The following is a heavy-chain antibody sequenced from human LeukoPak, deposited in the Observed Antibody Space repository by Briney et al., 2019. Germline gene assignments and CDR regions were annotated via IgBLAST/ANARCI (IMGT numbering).Heavy chain of an antibody. CDR2: IYYSGST. CDR3: ARDVGEIVGATTLAFDI. V-gene: IGHV4-59*01. Sequence: PSETLSLTCTVSGGSISSYYWSWIRQPPGKGLEWIGYIYYSGSTNYNPSLKSRVTISVDTSKNQFSLKLSSVTAADTAVYYCARDVGEIVGATTLAFDIWGQGTMVTVSS. D-gene: IGHD1-26*01. J-gene: IGHJ3*02. CDR1: GGSISSYY.